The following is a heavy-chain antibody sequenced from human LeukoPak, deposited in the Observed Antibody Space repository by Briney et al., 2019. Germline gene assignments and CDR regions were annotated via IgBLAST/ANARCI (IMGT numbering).Heavy chain of an antibody. D-gene: IGHD4-17*01. CDR2: IYYSGST. V-gene: IGHV4-59*01. CDR3: ARSSTVTTYPRFDY. J-gene: IGHJ4*02. CDR1: GTSMTSYF. Sequence: PSETLSLTCTVSGTSMTSYFWSRIRQPPGKGLEWIGYIYYSGSTNYNPSLKSRVTISVDTSKNQFSLKLSSVTAADTAVYYCARSSTVTTYPRFDYWGQGTLVTVSS.